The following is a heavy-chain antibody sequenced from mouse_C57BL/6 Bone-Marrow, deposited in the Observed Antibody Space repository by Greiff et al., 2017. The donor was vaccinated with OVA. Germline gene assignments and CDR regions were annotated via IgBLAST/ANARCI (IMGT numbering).Heavy chain of an antibody. CDR2: IRSKSNNYAT. J-gene: IGHJ4*01. CDR1: GFSFNTYA. Sequence: EVKLVESGGGLVQPKGSLKLSCAASGFSFNTYAMNWVRQAPGKGLEWVARIRSKSNNYATYYADSVKDRFTISRDDSESMLYLQMNNLKTEDTAMYYCVRHGYYAIDYWGQGTSVTVSS. CDR3: VRHGYYAIDY. V-gene: IGHV10-1*01.